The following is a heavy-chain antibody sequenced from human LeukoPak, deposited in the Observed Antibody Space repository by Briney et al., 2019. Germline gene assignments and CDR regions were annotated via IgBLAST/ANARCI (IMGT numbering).Heavy chain of an antibody. Sequence: GSLRLSCAASGFTFSSYEMNWVRQAPGKGLEWVSYISSSGSTIYYADSVKGRFTISRDNAKNSLYLQMNSLRAEDTAVYYCARDSREYYYGSGSYNYYYGMDVWGKGTTVTVSS. CDR2: ISSSGSTI. CDR3: ARDSREYYYGSGSYNYYYGMDV. V-gene: IGHV3-48*03. J-gene: IGHJ6*04. D-gene: IGHD3-10*01. CDR1: GFTFSSYE.